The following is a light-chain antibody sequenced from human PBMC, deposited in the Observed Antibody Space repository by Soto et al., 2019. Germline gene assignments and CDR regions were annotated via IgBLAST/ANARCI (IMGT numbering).Light chain of an antibody. CDR3: HQYGDSPQT. J-gene: IGKJ1*01. V-gene: IGKV3D-15*02. Sequence: EIVMTQSPATLSVSPGERATLSCRASQSVIANLAWYQQRPGQAPRLLIYDASNRATGIPARFSGGGSGTDSTLTISRLEPEDFAVYFCHQYGDSPQTFGQGTKVDIK. CDR2: DAS. CDR1: QSVIAN.